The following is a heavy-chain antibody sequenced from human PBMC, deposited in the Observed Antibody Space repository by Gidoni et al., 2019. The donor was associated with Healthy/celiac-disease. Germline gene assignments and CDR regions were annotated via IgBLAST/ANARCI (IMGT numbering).Heavy chain of an antibody. CDR2: ISSSSSTI. D-gene: IGHD3-3*01. Sequence: EVQLVESGGGLVQPGGSLRLSCAASGFTFSSYSMNWVRQAPGKGLEWVSYISSSSSTIYYADSVKGRFTISRDNAKNSLYLQMNSLRAEDTAVYYCARGLYYDFWSGYYTPYYYYGMDVWGQGTTVTVSS. J-gene: IGHJ6*02. V-gene: IGHV3-48*01. CDR3: ARGLYYDFWSGYYTPYYYYGMDV. CDR1: GFTFSSYS.